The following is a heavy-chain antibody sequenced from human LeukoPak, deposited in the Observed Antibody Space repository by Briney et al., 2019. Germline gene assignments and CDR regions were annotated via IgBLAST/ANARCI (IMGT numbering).Heavy chain of an antibody. D-gene: IGHD6-13*01. CDR2: ISWNSGSI. Sequence: PGGSLRLSCAASGFTFDDYAVHWVRQAPGKGLEWVSGISWNSGSIDYADSVKGRFTISRDNAKNSLYLQMNSLRAEDTALYYCAKAIAAAGTVVDYWGQGTLVTVSS. J-gene: IGHJ4*02. CDR3: AKAIAAAGTVVDY. V-gene: IGHV3-9*01. CDR1: GFTFDDYA.